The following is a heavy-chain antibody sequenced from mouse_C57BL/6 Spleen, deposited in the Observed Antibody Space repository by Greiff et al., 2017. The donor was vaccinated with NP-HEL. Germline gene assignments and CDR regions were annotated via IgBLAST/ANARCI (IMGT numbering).Heavy chain of an antibody. D-gene: IGHD1-1*01. J-gene: IGHJ1*03. CDR2: ISYDGST. Sequence: DVQLQESGPGLVKPSPSLSLSCSATGYSITSGYYWNWIRQFPGNKLEWRGYISYDGSTNYNPSFKNRISITRDTSKNQFFLKLNSVTTEDTATYYCANYYGSSFHWYFDVWGTGTTVTVSS. CDR3: ANYYGSSFHWYFDV. CDR1: GYSITSGYY. V-gene: IGHV3-6*01.